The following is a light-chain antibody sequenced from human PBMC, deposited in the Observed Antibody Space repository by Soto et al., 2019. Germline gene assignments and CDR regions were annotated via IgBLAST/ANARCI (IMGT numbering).Light chain of an antibody. CDR3: SSYAGTYIV. J-gene: IGLJ1*01. Sequence: QSALTQPPSASGSPGQSFAISCTGTSSDVGGYDYVSWYQQHPGKAPKLMIYDVSKRPSGVPDRFSGSKSGNTAPLTVSGLQAEDEADYYCSSYAGTYIVFGTG. CDR2: DVS. CDR1: SSDVGGYDY. V-gene: IGLV2-8*01.